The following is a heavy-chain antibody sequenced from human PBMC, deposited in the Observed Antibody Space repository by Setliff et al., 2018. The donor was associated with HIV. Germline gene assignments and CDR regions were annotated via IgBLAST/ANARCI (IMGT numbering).Heavy chain of an antibody. CDR3: ARVSSSYFFLGAFDS. CDR1: GGSINSDSYY. V-gene: IGHV4-61*09. CDR2: IHTSGST. J-gene: IGHJ4*02. Sequence: SETLSLTCTVFGGSINSDSYYWTWIRQPAGKGLEWIGHIHTSGSTNYNPSLKSRVTISIDTSKNQFSLRMTSATATDTAFYFCARVSSSYFFLGAFDSWGQGTLVTVS. D-gene: IGHD6-13*01.